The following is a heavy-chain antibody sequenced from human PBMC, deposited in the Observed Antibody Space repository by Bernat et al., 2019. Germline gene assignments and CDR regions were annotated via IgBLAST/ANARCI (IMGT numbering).Heavy chain of an antibody. D-gene: IGHD3-16*02. CDR1: GFTFSGSA. V-gene: IGHV3-73*01. CDR3: AKANGIAAAGTMITFGGVIVPPGYYGMDV. J-gene: IGHJ6*02. CDR2: IRSKANSYAT. Sequence: EVQLVESGGGLVQPGGSLKLSCAASGFTFSGSAMHWVRQASGKGLEWVGRIRSKANSYATAYAASVKGRFTISRDDSKNTAYLQMNSLKTEDTAVYYCAKANGIAAAGTMITFGGVIVPPGYYGMDVWGQGTTVTVSS.